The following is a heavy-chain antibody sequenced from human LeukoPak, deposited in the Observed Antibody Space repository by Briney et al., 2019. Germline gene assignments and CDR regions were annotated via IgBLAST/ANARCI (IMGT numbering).Heavy chain of an antibody. V-gene: IGHV1-24*01. CDR3: ARSHSYYYDSSGYYQLPMDY. D-gene: IGHD3-22*01. Sequence: ASVKVSCKVSGYTLTELSMHWVRQAPGKGLEWMGGFDPEDGETIYAQKFQGWVTMTTDTSTSTAYRELRSLRSDDTAVYYCARSHSYYYDSSGYYQLPMDYWGQGTLVTVSS. J-gene: IGHJ4*02. CDR1: GYTLTELS. CDR2: FDPEDGET.